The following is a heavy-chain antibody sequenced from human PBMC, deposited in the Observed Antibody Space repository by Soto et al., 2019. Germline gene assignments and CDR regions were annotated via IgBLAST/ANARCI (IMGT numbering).Heavy chain of an antibody. J-gene: IGHJ4*02. Sequence: PGGSLRLSCAASGFTFSSYGMHWVRQAPGKGLEWVAVISYDGSNKYYADPVKGRFTISRDNSKNTLYLQMNSLRAEDTAVYYCANPRRGLAALDYWGQGTLVTVSS. CDR3: ANPRRGLAALDY. CDR2: ISYDGSNK. V-gene: IGHV3-30*18. D-gene: IGHD6-13*01. CDR1: GFTFSSYG.